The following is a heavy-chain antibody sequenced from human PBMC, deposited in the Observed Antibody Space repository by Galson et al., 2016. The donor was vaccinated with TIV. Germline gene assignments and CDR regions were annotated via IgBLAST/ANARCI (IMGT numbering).Heavy chain of an antibody. J-gene: IGHJ5*01. CDR2: IYPNDSET. CDR1: GFSFTSYW. V-gene: IGHV5-51*01. Sequence: QSGAEVKKAGESLKISCKGFGFSFTSYWIAWVRQMPGKGLEFMGIIYPNDSETRYSPSFKGQVTMSADKSTNTAYLQWSSLRASDTAFYYCARQSPAMFDSWGLGTLVTVSA. CDR3: ARQSPAMFDS.